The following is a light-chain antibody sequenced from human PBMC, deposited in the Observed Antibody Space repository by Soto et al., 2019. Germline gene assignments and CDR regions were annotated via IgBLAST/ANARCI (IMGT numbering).Light chain of an antibody. V-gene: IGLV2-18*02. CDR2: DVS. Sequence: SVLTQHPSVSRSPGQSVAISCTGTSSDVGSYNRVSWYQQPPGTAPKLMIYDVSNRPSGVPDRFPGSKSGNTASLTISGLQAEDEADYYCSSYTTRGTYVFGTGTKVTVL. CDR3: SSYTTRGTYV. J-gene: IGLJ1*01. CDR1: SSDVGSYNR.